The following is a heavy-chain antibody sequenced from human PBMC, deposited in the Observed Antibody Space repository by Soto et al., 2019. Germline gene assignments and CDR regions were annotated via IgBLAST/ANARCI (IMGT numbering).Heavy chain of an antibody. V-gene: IGHV4-39*01. Sequence: SETLSLTCTVSGGSISSSSYYWGWIRQPPGKGLEWIGSIYYSGSTYYNPSLKSRVTISVDTSKNQFSLKLSSVTAADTAVYYCARHDNYGSGSYYNVGNWFDPWGKGTLVTVS. CDR1: GGSISSSSYY. CDR3: ARHDNYGSGSYYNVGNWFDP. D-gene: IGHD3-10*01. CDR2: IYYSGST. J-gene: IGHJ5*02.